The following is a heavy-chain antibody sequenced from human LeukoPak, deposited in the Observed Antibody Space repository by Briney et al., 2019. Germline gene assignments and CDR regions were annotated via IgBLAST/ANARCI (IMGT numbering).Heavy chain of an antibody. J-gene: IGHJ5*02. CDR3: ARQEFGYCSSTSCYASWFDP. Sequence: SETLSLTCTVSGGSISSGGYYWSWIRQHPGKGLEWIGYIYYSGSTYYNPSLKSRVTISVDTSKNQFSLKLSSVTAADTAVYYCARQEFGYCSSTSCYASWFDPWGQGTLVTVSS. D-gene: IGHD2-2*03. CDR2: IYYSGST. V-gene: IGHV4-31*03. CDR1: GGSISSGGYY.